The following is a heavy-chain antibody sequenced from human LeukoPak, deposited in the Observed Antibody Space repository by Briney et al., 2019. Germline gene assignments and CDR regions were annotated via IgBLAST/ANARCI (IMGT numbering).Heavy chain of an antibody. CDR1: GFTFSSYA. V-gene: IGHV3-23*01. CDR2: ISGSGGST. J-gene: IGHJ6*03. D-gene: IGHD6-19*01. Sequence: GGSLRLSCAASGFTFSSYAMSWVRQAPGEGLQWVSAISGSGGSTYYADSVKGRFTISRDNSKNTLYLQMNSLRAEDTAVYYCAKVGYSSGWYYYYMDVWGKGTTVTVSS. CDR3: AKVGYSSGWYYYYMDV.